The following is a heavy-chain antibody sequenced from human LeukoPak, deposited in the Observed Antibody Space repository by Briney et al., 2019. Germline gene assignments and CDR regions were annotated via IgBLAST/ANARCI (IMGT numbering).Heavy chain of an antibody. Sequence: SVKVSCKASGGTFSSYAISWVRQAPGQGLEWMGGIIPIFGTANYAQKFQGRVTITTDESTSTAYMELSSLRSEDTAVYYCASSPPDIVLMVYEGGYYFDYWGQGTLVTVSS. CDR2: IIPIFGTA. D-gene: IGHD2-8*01. V-gene: IGHV1-69*05. J-gene: IGHJ4*02. CDR3: ASSPPDIVLMVYEGGYYFDY. CDR1: GGTFSSYA.